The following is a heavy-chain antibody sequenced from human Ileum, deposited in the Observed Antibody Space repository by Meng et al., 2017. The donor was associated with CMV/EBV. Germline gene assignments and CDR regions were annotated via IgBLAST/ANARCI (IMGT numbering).Heavy chain of an antibody. J-gene: IGHJ6*02. CDR3: ARDRQLFV. CDR2: IKQDGSEK. CDR1: GFTFSSYE. V-gene: IGHV3-7*01. D-gene: IGHD6-13*01. Sequence: GKSLKISCAASGFTFSSYEMSWVRQAPGKGLEWVANIKQDGSEKYYVDSVKGRFTISRDNAKNSLYLQMNSLRAEDTAVYYCARDRQLFVWGQGNTV.